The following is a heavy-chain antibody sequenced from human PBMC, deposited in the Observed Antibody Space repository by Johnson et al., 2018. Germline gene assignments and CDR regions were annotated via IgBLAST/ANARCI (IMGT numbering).Heavy chain of an antibody. J-gene: IGHJ3*01. CDR3: AKVRVARSRFEALDV. D-gene: IGHD3-3*01. CDR1: GFTFSIYD. CDR2: ISTTSISS. V-gene: IGHV3-23*01. Sequence: VESGGSLTLSCAASGFTFSIYDMTWVRQAPGKGLEWVSSISTTSISSYYADSVKGRFTISRDNSKNTLFFQVNSLSAEDPAIYYCAKVRVARSRFEALDVWGQGAWVTVSS.